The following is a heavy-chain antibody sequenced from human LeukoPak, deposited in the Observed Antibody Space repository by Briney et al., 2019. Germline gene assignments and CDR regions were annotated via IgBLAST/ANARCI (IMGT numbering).Heavy chain of an antibody. Sequence: RPGGSLRLSCAASGFTFSDYYMSWIRQAPGKGLEWVSYVSSSSSYTNYADSVKGRFTISRDNAKNSLYLQMNSLRAEDTAVYYCARDQYCSSTSCYLSAGVTDYWGQGTLVTVSS. CDR2: VSSSSSYT. D-gene: IGHD2-2*01. J-gene: IGHJ4*02. CDR3: ARDQYCSSTSCYLSAGVTDY. CDR1: GFTFSDYY. V-gene: IGHV3-11*06.